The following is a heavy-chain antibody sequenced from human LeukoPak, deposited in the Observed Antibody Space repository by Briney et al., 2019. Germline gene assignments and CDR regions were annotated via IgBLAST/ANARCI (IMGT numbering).Heavy chain of an antibody. V-gene: IGHV4-4*07. CDR3: ARELGYDAFDI. CDR2: LYTSGST. J-gene: IGHJ3*02. Sequence: SETLSLTCTVSGGSISSYYWSWIRQAAGKGLEWIGRLYTSGSTNYNPSLKSRLTMSVDTSKNQFSLKLSSVTAADTAVYYCARELGYDAFDIWGQGTMVTVSS. D-gene: IGHD7-27*01. CDR1: GGSISSYY.